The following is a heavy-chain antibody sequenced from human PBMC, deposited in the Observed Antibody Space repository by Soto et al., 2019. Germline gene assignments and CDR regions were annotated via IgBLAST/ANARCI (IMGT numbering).Heavy chain of an antibody. Sequence: ASVKVSCKASGFIFSKYYMHWVRQAPGQGLEWVGIINPSGTRTSCAPKFQGRVTMTRDTSTSTVYMELTSLTSDDTAIYYCARGGHVVVVTAALDYWG. CDR2: INPSGTRT. V-gene: IGHV1-46*01. CDR3: ARGGHVVVVTAALDY. J-gene: IGHJ4*01. CDR1: GFIFSKYY. D-gene: IGHD2-21*02.